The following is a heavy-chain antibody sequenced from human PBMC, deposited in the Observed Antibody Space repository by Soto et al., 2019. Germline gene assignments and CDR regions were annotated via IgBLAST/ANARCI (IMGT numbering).Heavy chain of an antibody. D-gene: IGHD3-16*01. V-gene: IGHV3-21*01. Sequence: EVRLVESGGGLVKPGGSLRLSCAASGFTFSSHSMIWVRQAPGKGLEWVSSISRGSTYLDYAHSVRGRFTVSRDDATHSVFLQMNSLRAEDTALYYCVKGGEDSTSPYGMDVWGRGTTVTVSS. CDR1: GFTFSSHS. CDR3: VKGGEDSTSPYGMDV. CDR2: ISRGSTYL. J-gene: IGHJ6*02.